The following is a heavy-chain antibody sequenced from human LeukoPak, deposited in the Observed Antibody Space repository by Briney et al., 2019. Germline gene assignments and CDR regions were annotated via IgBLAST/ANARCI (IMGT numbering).Heavy chain of an antibody. V-gene: IGHV3-23*01. CDR3: AKESSGGWYFDY. CDR1: GFSFSSNV. J-gene: IGHJ4*02. Sequence: GGSLRLSCAASGFSFSSNVMIWVRQAPGKGLEWVSSIPASGGSTYYADSVKGRFTISRDNSKNSLYLQLNSLRAEDTAVYYCAKESSGGWYFDYWGQGTLVTVSS. CDR2: IPASGGST. D-gene: IGHD6-19*01.